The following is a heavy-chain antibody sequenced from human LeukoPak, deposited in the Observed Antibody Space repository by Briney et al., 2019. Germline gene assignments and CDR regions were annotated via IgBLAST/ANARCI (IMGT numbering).Heavy chain of an antibody. V-gene: IGHV3-30*02. CDR1: RLTFRNYG. CDR2: IWSDGNNR. J-gene: IGHJ6*03. D-gene: IGHD2-8*02. Sequence: GGSLRLSCAASRLTFRNYGMHWVRQATGKGREWVSFIWSDGNNRFYADSMKGRFTISRDNSKNMLYLQMDSLRREDTAVYYCAKDPGASVSGFHMDVWGKGTTVIVSS. CDR3: AKDPGASVSGFHMDV.